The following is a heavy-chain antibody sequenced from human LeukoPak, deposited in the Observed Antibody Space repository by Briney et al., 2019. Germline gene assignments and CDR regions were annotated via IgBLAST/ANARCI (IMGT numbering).Heavy chain of an antibody. CDR1: GGSISSSSYC. CDR3: AGEYSSSSGDY. D-gene: IGHD6-6*01. CDR2: IYYSGST. Sequence: SETLSLTCTVSGGSISSSSYCWGWIRQPPGKGLEWIGSIYYSGSTYYNPSLKSRVTISVDTSKNQFSLKLSSVTAADTAVYYCAGEYSSSSGDYWGQGTLVTVSS. V-gene: IGHV4-39*01. J-gene: IGHJ4*02.